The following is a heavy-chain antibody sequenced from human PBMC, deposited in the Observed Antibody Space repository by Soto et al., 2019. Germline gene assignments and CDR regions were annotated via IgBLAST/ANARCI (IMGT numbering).Heavy chain of an antibody. CDR2: IYFGGST. Sequence: TGGSLRLSCAASGFTVSSNYMSWVRQAPGKGLEWISVIYFGGSTYYADSVKGRFTISRDNSKNTLYLQMNSLRADDTAKYYCARGGRPRGLWFGDLLPKSLYYYCMDVWGQGTTVTVSS. CDR1: GFTVSSNY. V-gene: IGHV3-66*01. D-gene: IGHD3-10*01. CDR3: ARGGRPRGLWFGDLLPKSLYYYCMDV. J-gene: IGHJ6*02.